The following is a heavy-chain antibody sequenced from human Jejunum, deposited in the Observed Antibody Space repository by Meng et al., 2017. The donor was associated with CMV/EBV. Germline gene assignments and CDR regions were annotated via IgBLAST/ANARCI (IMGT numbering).Heavy chain of an antibody. CDR1: GFIFNTDG. V-gene: IGHV3-33*01. J-gene: IGHJ4*02. CDR3: LRGTPIGGGSPPFDY. Sequence: GFIFNTDGRNWGGQAPGKGLEWVTVIWYDGSNKYYADSVKGRFTISRDNSKNTLYLQMNSLRAEDTAVYYCLRGTPIGGGSPPFDYWGQGTLVTVSS. D-gene: IGHD2-15*01. CDR2: IWYDGSNK.